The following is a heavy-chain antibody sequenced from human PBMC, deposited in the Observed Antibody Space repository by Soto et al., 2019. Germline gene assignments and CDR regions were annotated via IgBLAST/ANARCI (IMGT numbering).Heavy chain of an antibody. CDR1: GGSISSYY. CDR2: IYYSGST. D-gene: IGHD1-7*01. V-gene: IGHV4-59*01. Sequence: SETLSLTCTVSGGSISSYYWSWIRQPPGKGLEWIGYIYYSGSTNYNPSLKSRVTISVDTSKNQFSLKLSSVTAADTAVYYCATGKLELLYFDEWGQGTLVTVSS. CDR3: ATGKLELLYFDE. J-gene: IGHJ4*02.